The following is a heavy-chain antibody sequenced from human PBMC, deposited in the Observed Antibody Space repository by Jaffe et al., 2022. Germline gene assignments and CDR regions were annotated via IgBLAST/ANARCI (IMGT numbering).Heavy chain of an antibody. CDR2: INSDASIT. J-gene: IGHJ4*02. V-gene: IGHV3-74*01. D-gene: IGHD1-20*01. CDR3: ARSGLTGTTTPDY. CDR1: GFTFSSHL. Sequence: EVQLVESGGGLVQPGGSLRLSCAASGFTFSSHLMHWVRQGPGKGLVWVSRINSDASITYYADSVKGRFTISRDNAKNSLYLQMNSLRAEDTAVYYCARSGLTGTTTPDYWGQGTLVTVSS.